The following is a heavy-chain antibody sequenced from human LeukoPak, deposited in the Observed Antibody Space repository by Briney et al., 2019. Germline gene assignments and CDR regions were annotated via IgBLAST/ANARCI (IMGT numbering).Heavy chain of an antibody. CDR3: AKGLGYYDSSGYYPGDY. J-gene: IGHJ4*02. V-gene: IGHV3-23*01. Sequence: GGSLRLSCAASGFTFSSYAMSWVRQAPGKGLEWVSAISGSGGSTYYADSVKGRFTISRGNSKNTLYLQMNSLRAEDTAVYYCAKGLGYYDSSGYYPGDYWGQGTLVTVSS. CDR1: GFTFSSYA. D-gene: IGHD3-22*01. CDR2: ISGSGGST.